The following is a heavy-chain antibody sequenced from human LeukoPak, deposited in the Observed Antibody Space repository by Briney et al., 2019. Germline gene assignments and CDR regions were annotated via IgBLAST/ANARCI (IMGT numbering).Heavy chain of an antibody. Sequence: ASVKASCKASGYTFTNYGINWVRQATGQGLEWMGWMNPNSGTTGYAQKFLGRVTITRNTSISTTYMELSSLRSEDTAVYYCARGRSPGTSMEYYYYMDVWGKGTTVTVSS. CDR2: MNPNSGTT. CDR3: ARGRSPGTSMEYYYYMDV. V-gene: IGHV1-8*03. J-gene: IGHJ6*03. CDR1: GYTFTNYG. D-gene: IGHD1-1*01.